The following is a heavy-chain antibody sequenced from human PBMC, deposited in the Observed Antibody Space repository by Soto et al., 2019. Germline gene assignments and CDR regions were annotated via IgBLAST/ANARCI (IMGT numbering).Heavy chain of an antibody. CDR1: GGSVSSGDYY. V-gene: IGHV4-61*08. CDR3: ARNTVETSMIYCFDP. J-gene: IGHJ5*02. Sequence: QVQLQESGPGLVKASETLSLTCTVSGGSVSSGDYYWSWIRQPPGKGLEWIGNIYYRGSTNYNASLKRRATRSVDTSKNQFSLKVSSVTAADTAVYYCARNTVETSMIYCFDPWGQGTLVTVSS. CDR2: IYYRGST. D-gene: IGHD5-18*01.